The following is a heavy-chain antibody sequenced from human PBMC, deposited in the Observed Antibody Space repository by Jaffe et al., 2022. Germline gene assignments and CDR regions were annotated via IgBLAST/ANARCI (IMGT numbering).Heavy chain of an antibody. J-gene: IGHJ4*02. CDR2: IYHSGST. V-gene: IGHV4-4*02. CDR1: GGSISSSNW. Sequence: QVQLQESGPGLVKPSGTLSLTCAVSGGSISSSNWWSWVRQPPGKGLEWIGEIYHSGSTNYNPSLKSRVTISVDKSKNQFSLKLSSVTAADTAVYYCARTPEDYCSGGSCYSPYFDYWGQGTLVTVSS. CDR3: ARTPEDYCSGGSCYSPYFDY. D-gene: IGHD2-15*01.